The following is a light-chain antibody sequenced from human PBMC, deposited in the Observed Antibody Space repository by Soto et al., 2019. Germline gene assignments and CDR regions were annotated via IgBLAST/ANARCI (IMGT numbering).Light chain of an antibody. V-gene: IGLV2-14*03. CDR1: SVDVGGFEY. J-gene: IGLJ1*01. CDR2: DVN. Sequence: SVLAQPASVSGSPGQSIAISCTGTSVDVGGFEYVSWYQQHPGKVPKLMIYDVNNRPSGVSNRFSGSKSGNTASLTISGLQAEDEADYFCSSYTSSNTYVFGTGTKVTVL. CDR3: SSYTSSNTYV.